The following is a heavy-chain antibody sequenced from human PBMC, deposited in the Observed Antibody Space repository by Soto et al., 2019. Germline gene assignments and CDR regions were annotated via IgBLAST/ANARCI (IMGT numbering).Heavy chain of an antibody. V-gene: IGHV1-8*01. CDR3: ARRAETNGWNGFGADKYYFDF. Sequence: ASVKVSCKASGYTFTSYDIYWVRQATGQELEWMGWMNPNTGNSGYAQKFQGRVTMTSDTSISTAHMELSSLRSEDTAVYYCARRAETNGWNGFGADKYYFDFWGQGTLVTVSS. D-gene: IGHD1-1*01. J-gene: IGHJ4*02. CDR1: GYTFTSYD. CDR2: MNPNTGNS.